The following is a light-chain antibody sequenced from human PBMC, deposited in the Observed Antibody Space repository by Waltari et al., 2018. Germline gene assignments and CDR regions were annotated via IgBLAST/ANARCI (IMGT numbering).Light chain of an antibody. CDR3: QHFKSYRHVYT. V-gene: IGKV1-13*02. J-gene: IGKJ2*01. CDR1: QGISSA. Sequence: AIQLTQSPSSLAASVGDRVTITCRASQGISSALAWYQQKPGKAPKLLIYDASSWERGVAVRFSGRRSGTDFTLTTSILQPAPFATYSCQHFKSYRHVYTFGQGTKLEIK. CDR2: DAS.